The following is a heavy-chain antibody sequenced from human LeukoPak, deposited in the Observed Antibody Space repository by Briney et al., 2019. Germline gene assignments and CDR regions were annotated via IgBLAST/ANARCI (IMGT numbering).Heavy chain of an antibody. CDR3: ARGDQAVAGYYFDY. Sequence: GGSLRLSCAASGFTFSSYEMNWVRQAPGKGLEWVSYISSSCPTIYYANSVKGRFTISRDNAKNSLFLQMNSLRAEDTAVYYCARGDQAVAGYYFDYWGQGTLVTVSS. V-gene: IGHV3-48*03. CDR2: ISSSCPTI. CDR1: GFTFSSYE. D-gene: IGHD6-19*01. J-gene: IGHJ4*02.